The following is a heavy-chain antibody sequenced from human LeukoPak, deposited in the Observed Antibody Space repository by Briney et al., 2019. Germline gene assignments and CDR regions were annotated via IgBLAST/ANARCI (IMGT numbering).Heavy chain of an antibody. V-gene: IGHV3-30*04. D-gene: IGHD3-10*01. Sequence: GGSLRLSCAASGFTFSNYAMTWVRQAPGKGLEWVAVISYDGSNKYYADSVKGRFTISRDNSKNTLYLQMNSLRAEDTAVYYCARDFPNYYGSGGDYWGQGTLVTVSS. J-gene: IGHJ4*02. CDR1: GFTFSNYA. CDR3: ARDFPNYYGSGGDY. CDR2: ISYDGSNK.